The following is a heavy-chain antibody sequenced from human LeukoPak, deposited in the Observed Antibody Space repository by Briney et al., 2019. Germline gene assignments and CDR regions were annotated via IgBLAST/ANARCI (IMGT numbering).Heavy chain of an antibody. D-gene: IGHD2-8*01. J-gene: IGHJ4*02. CDR1: GGSISSSNYY. V-gene: IGHV4-39*01. CDR2: IYYSGST. Sequence: SKTLSLTCTVSGGSISSSNYYWAWIRQPPGKGLECIGSIYYSGSTYYNPSLKSRVTISVDTSKNQFFLKVNFVTATDTAVYYCAKWPIDWGQGTLVTVSS. CDR3: AKWPID.